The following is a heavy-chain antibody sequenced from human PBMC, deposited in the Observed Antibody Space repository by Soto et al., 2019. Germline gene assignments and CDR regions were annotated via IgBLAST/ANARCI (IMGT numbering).Heavy chain of an antibody. CDR3: AKGHPYGSGFPIAGWFAP. J-gene: IGHJ5*02. V-gene: IGHV3-23*01. CDR1: GFNFRNYG. D-gene: IGHD3-10*01. CDR2: LSGSGGTT. Sequence: EVQLSESGGGLVQPGGSLRLSCAASGFNFRNYGMGWIRQTPGKGLEWVSALSGSGGTTYYADSVKGQFTISRDNSKNTVSLQMNSLRADDPAVYYCAKGHPYGSGFPIAGWFAPWGQGSLVTVSS.